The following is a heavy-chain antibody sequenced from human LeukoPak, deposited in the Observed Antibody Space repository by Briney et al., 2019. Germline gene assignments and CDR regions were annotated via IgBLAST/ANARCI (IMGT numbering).Heavy chain of an antibody. CDR1: GYTFTSYD. V-gene: IGHV1-18*01. Sequence: ASVKVSCKASGYTFTSYDINWVRQATGQGLEWMGWISAYNGNTNYAQKLPGRVTMTTDTSTSTDYMGLRSPRSDDTAVYYSARGGRSVADSFDYWGQGTRVTVSS. CDR2: ISAYNGNT. CDR3: ARGGRSVADSFDY. D-gene: IGHD6-19*01. J-gene: IGHJ4*02.